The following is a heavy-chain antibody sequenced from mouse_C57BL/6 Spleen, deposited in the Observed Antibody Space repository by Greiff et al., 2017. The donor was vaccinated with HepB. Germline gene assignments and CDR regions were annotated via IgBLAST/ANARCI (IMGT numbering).Heavy chain of an antibody. CDR1: GYTFTSYW. J-gene: IGHJ2*01. V-gene: IGHV1-64*01. D-gene: IGHD1-1*01. CDR2: IHPNSGST. Sequence: QVQLKQPGAELVKPGASVKLSCKASGYTFTSYWMHWVKQRPGQGLEWIGMIHPNSGSTNYNEKFKSKATLTVDKSSSTAYMQLSSLTSEDSAVYYCARDYYGSSSPDYWGQGTTHTVSS. CDR3: ARDYYGSSSPDY.